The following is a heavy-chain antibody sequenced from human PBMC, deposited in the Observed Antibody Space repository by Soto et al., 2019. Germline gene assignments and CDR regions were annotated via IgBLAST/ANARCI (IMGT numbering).Heavy chain of an antibody. D-gene: IGHD1-26*01. V-gene: IGHV3-30*18. CDR3: AKSGAGFGMDV. CDR1: GYTFSSYG. J-gene: IGHJ6*02. Sequence: QAELVESGGGVVQPGRSLRLSCAASGYTFSSYGMHWVRQAPGKGLEWVAVISYDGSNKYYADSVKGRFTISRDNSKNTLYLQMNSLRAEDTAVYYCAKSGAGFGMDVWGQGTTVTVSS. CDR2: ISYDGSNK.